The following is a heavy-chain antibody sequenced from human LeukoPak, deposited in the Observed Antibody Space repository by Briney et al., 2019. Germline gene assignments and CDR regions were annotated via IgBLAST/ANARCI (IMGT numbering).Heavy chain of an antibody. CDR1: GGSFSGYY. Sequence: SETLSLTCAVYGGSFSGYYWSWIRQPPGKGLEWIGEINHSGSTNYDPSLKSRVTISVDTSKNQFSLKLSSVTAADTAVYYCARKIGYSYGSNWFDPWGQGTLVTVSS. D-gene: IGHD5-18*01. CDR2: INHSGST. CDR3: ARKIGYSYGSNWFDP. V-gene: IGHV4-34*01. J-gene: IGHJ5*02.